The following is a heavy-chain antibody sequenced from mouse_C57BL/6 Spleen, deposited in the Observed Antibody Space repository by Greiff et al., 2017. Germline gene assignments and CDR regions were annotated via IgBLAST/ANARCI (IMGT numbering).Heavy chain of an antibody. CDR1: GYTFTSYW. Sequence: VQLQQPGAELVKPGASVKMSCKASGYTFTSYWITWVKQRPGQGLEWIGDIYPGSGSTNYNEKFKSKATLTVDTSSSTAYMQLSSLTSEDSAVYYCARDQGLRQGAWFAYWGQGTLVTVSA. CDR3: ARDQGLRQGAWFAY. D-gene: IGHD2-4*01. J-gene: IGHJ3*01. CDR2: IYPGSGST. V-gene: IGHV1-55*01.